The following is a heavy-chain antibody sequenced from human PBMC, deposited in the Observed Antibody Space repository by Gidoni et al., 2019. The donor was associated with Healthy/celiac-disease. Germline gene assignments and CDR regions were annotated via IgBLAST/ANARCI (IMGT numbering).Heavy chain of an antibody. CDR3: AGSSCEWVPRDSLGY. CDR1: GYTFTRYY. D-gene: IGHD5-12*01. CDR2: INPRGGST. V-gene: IGHV1-46*01. Sequence: QVQLVQSGAEVKKPGASVKVSCKASGYTFTRYYMHWVRQAPGQGLELMGIINPRGGSTSYAQKFQGRVTMTRDTSTSTVYMELSSLRSEDTAVYYCAGSSCEWVPRDSLGYWGQGTLVTVSS. J-gene: IGHJ4*02.